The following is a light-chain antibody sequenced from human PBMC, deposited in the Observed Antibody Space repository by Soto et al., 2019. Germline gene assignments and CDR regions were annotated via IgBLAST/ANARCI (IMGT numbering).Light chain of an antibody. Sequence: ETLMRHSRPTLSVSPVEGATPSCRASQNVNRNLVWYQQKPGQAPRLLIYGASTRATGFPARFSGSGSGTEFTLTISRLEPEDFAVYYCQQYGSSSWTFGQGTKVDIK. J-gene: IGKJ1*01. CDR3: QQYGSSSWT. CDR2: GAS. V-gene: IGKV3-15*01. CDR1: QNVNRN.